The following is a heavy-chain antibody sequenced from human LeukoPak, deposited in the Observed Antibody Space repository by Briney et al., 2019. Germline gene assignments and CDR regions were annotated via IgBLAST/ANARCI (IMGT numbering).Heavy chain of an antibody. D-gene: IGHD3-3*01. Sequence: SGGSPRLSCAASGFTFSGSWMSWARQAPGKGLEWVANINQDGSAKNYLDSVKGRFTISIDRGKNSLYLQMNSLRDEDTAVYYCARELSWSGRDYWGQGTLVTVSS. J-gene: IGHJ4*02. CDR2: INQDGSAK. CDR3: ARELSWSGRDY. CDR1: GFTFSGSW. V-gene: IGHV3-7*01.